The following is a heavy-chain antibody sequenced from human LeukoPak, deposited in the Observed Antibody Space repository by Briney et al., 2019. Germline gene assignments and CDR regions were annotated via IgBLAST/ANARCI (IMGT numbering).Heavy chain of an antibody. CDR1: GYSISSGYY. V-gene: IGHV4-38-2*02. D-gene: IGHD5-24*01. J-gene: IGHJ4*02. CDR2: IYHSGTT. Sequence: SETLSLTCTVSGYSISSGYYWDWIRQPPGKGLEWIGTIYHSGTTYYKPSLKSRVTISVDTSKNQFSLKLSSVTAADTAVYYCARAGDGYNLFDYWGQGTLVTVSS. CDR3: ARAGDGYNLFDY.